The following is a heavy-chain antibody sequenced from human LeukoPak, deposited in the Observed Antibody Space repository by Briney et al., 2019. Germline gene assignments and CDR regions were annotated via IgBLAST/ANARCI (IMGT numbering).Heavy chain of an antibody. CDR1: GYTFSKNW. CDR2: IYPRDSDT. J-gene: IGHJ2*01. D-gene: IGHD2-21*01. CDR3: ARAPPDGERYFNV. Sequence: GESLKIPCQGSGYTFSKNWIAWVRQMPGRGLEWMGNIYPRDSDTAYSPSFQGQVTISVDKSINTAYLQWSSLKSSDSAMYYCARAPPDGERYFNVWGRGTLVTVSS. V-gene: IGHV5-51*01.